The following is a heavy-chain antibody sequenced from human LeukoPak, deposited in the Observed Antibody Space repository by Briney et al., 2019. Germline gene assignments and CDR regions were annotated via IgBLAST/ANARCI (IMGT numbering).Heavy chain of an antibody. J-gene: IGHJ3*02. CDR3: ARRAKGSWINDAFDI. Sequence: DSVKVSCKASGYTFTSYYMHWVRQAPGQGLEWMGIINPSGGNTNYAQKFQGRVTMTRDTSTSTLYMELSSLRSEDTAVYYCARRAKGSWINDAFDIWGQGTMVTVSS. CDR1: GYTFTSYY. CDR2: INPSGGNT. V-gene: IGHV1-46*01. D-gene: IGHD2-2*03.